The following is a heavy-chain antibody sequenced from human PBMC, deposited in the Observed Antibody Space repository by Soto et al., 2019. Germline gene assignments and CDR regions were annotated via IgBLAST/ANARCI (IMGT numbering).Heavy chain of an antibody. V-gene: IGHV4-31*03. D-gene: IGHD6-6*01. CDR1: GDSISSGGYF. Sequence: QVQLQESGPGLVKPSQTLSLICSVSGDSISSGGYFWNWIRQHPGGGLEWIGYTSFSGNTYYNPSLQSRLTTSLDACRNQFSLSLTSVTAADTAVYYCARPSRSAYDIWGQGTMVTVSS. CDR3: ARPSRSAYDI. CDR2: TSFSGNT. J-gene: IGHJ3*02.